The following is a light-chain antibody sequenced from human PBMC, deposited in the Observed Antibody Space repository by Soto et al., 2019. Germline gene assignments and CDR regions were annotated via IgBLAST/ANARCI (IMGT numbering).Light chain of an antibody. CDR2: DTD. Sequence: QSVLTQPPSVYMAPGQKVTISCSGTSSNIGNNYVSWYQQLPGTGPKLLIYDTDKRPSGTPDRFSGSKSGTSATLGITGLQTGDEADYCCGTWDSSLSAYVFGTGTKVTVL. CDR1: SSNIGNNY. CDR3: GTWDSSLSAYV. J-gene: IGLJ1*01. V-gene: IGLV1-51*01.